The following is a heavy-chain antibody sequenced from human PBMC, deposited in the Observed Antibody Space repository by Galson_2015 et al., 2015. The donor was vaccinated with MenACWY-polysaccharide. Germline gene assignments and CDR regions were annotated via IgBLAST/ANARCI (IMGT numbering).Heavy chain of an antibody. CDR3: AMSHNTLGISYGNAFDI. V-gene: IGHV3-23*01. CDR2: ISGGGGST. Sequence: SLRLSCAASGFTFSSYGMHWVRQAPGKGLEWVSAISGGGGSTNYADSVKGRFTISRDNSKNTLYLQMNSLRAEDTAVYYCAMSHNTLGISYGNAFDIWGQGTMVTVSS. J-gene: IGHJ3*02. CDR1: GFTFSSYG. D-gene: IGHD2-2*02.